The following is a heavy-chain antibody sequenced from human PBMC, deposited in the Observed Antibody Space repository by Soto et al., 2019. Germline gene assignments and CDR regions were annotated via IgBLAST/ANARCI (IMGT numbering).Heavy chain of an antibody. D-gene: IGHD2-15*01. CDR3: AKVAGCSGGSCYGDYYYGMDV. CDR2: ISGSGGST. CDR1: GFTFSSYA. V-gene: IGHV3-23*01. Sequence: GGSLRLSCAASGFTFSSYAMSWVRQAPGKGLEWVSAISGSGGSTYYADSVKGRFTISRDNSKNTLYLQMNSLRAEDTAVYYCAKVAGCSGGSCYGDYYYGMDVWGQGTTVTVSS. J-gene: IGHJ6*02.